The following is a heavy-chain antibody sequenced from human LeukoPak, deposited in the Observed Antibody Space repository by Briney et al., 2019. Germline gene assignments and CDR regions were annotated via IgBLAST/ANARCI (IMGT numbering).Heavy chain of an antibody. CDR1: GGTFSSYG. J-gene: IGHJ5*02. CDR2: ISPYSSST. CDR3: ARDKEFLDWLNWFDP. Sequence: ASVKVSCKASGGTFSSYGISWVRQAPGQGLEWMGWISPYSSSTKYAQKFQGRVTMTTDTSTSTAYMELRSLRSDDTAVYYCARDKEFLDWLNWFDPWGQGTLVIVSS. V-gene: IGHV1-18*01. D-gene: IGHD3-3*01.